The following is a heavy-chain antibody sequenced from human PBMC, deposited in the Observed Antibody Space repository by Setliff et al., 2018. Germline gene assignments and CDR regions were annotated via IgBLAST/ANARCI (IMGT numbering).Heavy chain of an antibody. CDR1: GLSYSTYS. CDR3: AKGFDYGSGICYY. Sequence: PGGSLRLSCTASGLSYSTYSMTWVRQAPGKGLAWVSTITGNGGGAFYADSVEGRFTISRDNPKNTLYLQMNGPRAEDTAVYYCAKGFDYGSGICYYWGQGTPVTVSS. J-gene: IGHJ4*02. D-gene: IGHD3-10*01. V-gene: IGHV3-23*01. CDR2: ITGNGGGA.